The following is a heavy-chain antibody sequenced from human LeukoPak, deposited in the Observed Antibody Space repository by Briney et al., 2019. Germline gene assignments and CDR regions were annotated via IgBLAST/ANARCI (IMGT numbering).Heavy chain of an antibody. D-gene: IGHD3-10*01. CDR1: GYSFTGYY. CDR3: ARDGMWFGEFSSGGLDY. J-gene: IGHJ4*02. CDR2: INPNSGGT. Sequence: ASVKVSCQASGYSFTGYYMHWVRQAPGQGLEWMGWINPNSGGTNYAQKFQGRVTMTRDTSIRTAYMELSRLRSDDTAVYYCARDGMWFGEFSSGGLDYWGQGTQVTVSS. V-gene: IGHV1-2*02.